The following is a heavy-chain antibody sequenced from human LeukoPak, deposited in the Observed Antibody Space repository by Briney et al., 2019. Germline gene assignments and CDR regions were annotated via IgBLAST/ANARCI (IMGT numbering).Heavy chain of an antibody. CDR1: GFTFSSYS. J-gene: IGHJ2*01. D-gene: IGHD3-22*01. Sequence: GGSLRLSRVASGFTFSSYSMNWVRQAPGKGLEWVSYISSSSKYIYYADSVKGRFTISRDNAKNLLYLQMNSLRAEDTAVYYCARDAASLYYYDSSGYYSDWYFDLWGRGTLVTVSS. CDR2: ISSSSKYI. CDR3: ARDAASLYYYDSSGYYSDWYFDL. V-gene: IGHV3-21*01.